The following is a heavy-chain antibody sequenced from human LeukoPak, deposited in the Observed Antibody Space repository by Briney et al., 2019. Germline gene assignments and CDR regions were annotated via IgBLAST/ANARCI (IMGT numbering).Heavy chain of an antibody. V-gene: IGHV3-21*01. CDR1: GFTFSSYS. CDR2: ISSSSSYI. Sequence: GGSLILSCAASGFTFSSYSMNWVRQAPGKGLEWVSSISSSSSYIYYADSVKGRFTISRDNAKNSLYLQMNSLRAEDTAVYYLGGDGVKDSSGREVLDIWGQGKMVTVS. CDR3: GGDGVKDSSGREVLDI. J-gene: IGHJ3*02. D-gene: IGHD3-22*01.